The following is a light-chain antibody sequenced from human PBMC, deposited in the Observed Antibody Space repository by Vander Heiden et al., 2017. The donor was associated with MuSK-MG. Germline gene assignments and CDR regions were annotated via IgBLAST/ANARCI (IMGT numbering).Light chain of an antibody. CDR3: NSRASSGNHLVV. CDR1: SLRSYY. J-gene: IGLJ2*01. Sequence: SSELTQDPAVSVALGQTVRITCQGDSLRSYYASWYQQKPGQAPVLVIYGKNNRPSGIPDRFSGSSSGNTASLTITGAQAEDEADYYCNSRASSGNHLVVFGGGTKLTVL. V-gene: IGLV3-19*01. CDR2: GKN.